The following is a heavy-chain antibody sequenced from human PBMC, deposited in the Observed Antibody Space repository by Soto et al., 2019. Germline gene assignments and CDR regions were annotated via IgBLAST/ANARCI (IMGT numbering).Heavy chain of an antibody. Sequence: ESGGGLVKPGGSLRLSCAASGFTFSSYSMNWVRQAPGKGLEWVSSISSSSSYIYYADSVKGRFTISRDNAKNSLYLQMNSLRAEDTAVYYCAREARRGSGSPGFDYWGQGTLVTVSS. V-gene: IGHV3-21*01. CDR2: ISSSSSYI. CDR3: AREARRGSGSPGFDY. CDR1: GFTFSSYS. J-gene: IGHJ4*02. D-gene: IGHD3-10*01.